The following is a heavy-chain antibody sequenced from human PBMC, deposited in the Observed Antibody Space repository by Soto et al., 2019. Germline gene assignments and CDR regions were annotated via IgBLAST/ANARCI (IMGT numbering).Heavy chain of an antibody. Sequence: TGGSLRLSCAASGFTFSSYSMNWVRQAPGKGLEWVSSISSSSSYIYYADSVKGRFTISRDNAKNSLYLQMNSLRAEDTAVYYCARAFGAAQIDYYYYYGMDVWGQGTTVTVSS. CDR1: GFTFSSYS. V-gene: IGHV3-21*01. J-gene: IGHJ6*02. CDR2: ISSSSSYI. D-gene: IGHD3-10*01. CDR3: ARAFGAAQIDYYYYYGMDV.